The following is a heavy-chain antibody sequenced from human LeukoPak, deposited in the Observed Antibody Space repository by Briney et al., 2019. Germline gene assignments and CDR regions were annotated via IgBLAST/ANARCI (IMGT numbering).Heavy chain of an antibody. CDR3: ARGLGSYDSSELTWPMISF. CDR2: MNPGSGDT. CDR1: GYTFTSYE. D-gene: IGHD3-22*01. V-gene: IGHV1-8*01. J-gene: IGHJ4*02. Sequence: ASVKVCCKASGYTFTSYEINWVRQATGHGLEWMGWMNPGSGDTAYAQKFQGRITMTRSTSITTAYMELSSLRSEDTAVYYCARGLGSYDSSELTWPMISFWGQGTQVTVSS.